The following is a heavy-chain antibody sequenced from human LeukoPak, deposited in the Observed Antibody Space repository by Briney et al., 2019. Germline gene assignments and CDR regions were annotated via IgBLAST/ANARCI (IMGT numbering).Heavy chain of an antibody. Sequence: ASVKVSCKASGYTFTSYYMHWVRQAPGQGLEWMGIINPSGGSTSYAQKFQGRVTMTRDTSTSTVYMELSSLRSEDTAVYYCARDGTIWSGYPRTARWFDPWGQGTLVTVSS. J-gene: IGHJ5*02. CDR1: GYTFTSYY. D-gene: IGHD3-3*01. V-gene: IGHV1-46*01. CDR3: ARDGTIWSGYPRTARWFDP. CDR2: INPSGGST.